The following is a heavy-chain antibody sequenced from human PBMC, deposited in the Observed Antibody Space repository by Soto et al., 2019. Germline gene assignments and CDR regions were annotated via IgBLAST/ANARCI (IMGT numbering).Heavy chain of an antibody. V-gene: IGHV3-7*01. CDR1: GFSFSGFW. CDR3: SRSLNA. Sequence: ESGGGLVQPGGSLRLSCAASGFSFSGFWMDWVRQAPGKGLEWVANINPDGSERHYVDSVRGRFTISRSNAKNSLYLQMNSLTAEDSALYYCSRSLNAWGQGTRVTVSS. CDR2: INPDGSER. J-gene: IGHJ5*02.